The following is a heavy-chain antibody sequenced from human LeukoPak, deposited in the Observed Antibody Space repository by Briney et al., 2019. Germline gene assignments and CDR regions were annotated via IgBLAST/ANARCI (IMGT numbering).Heavy chain of an antibody. J-gene: IGHJ5*02. CDR1: GCTFTSYD. D-gene: IGHD6-19*01. V-gene: IGHV1-8*01. CDR2: MNPNSGNT. Sequence: GASVKVSCKASGCTFTSYDINWVRQATGQGLEWMGWMNPNSGNTGYAQKFQGRVTMTRNTSISTAYMELSSLRSEDTAVYYCARNRIAVAGTRWFDPWGQGTLVTVSS. CDR3: ARNRIAVAGTRWFDP.